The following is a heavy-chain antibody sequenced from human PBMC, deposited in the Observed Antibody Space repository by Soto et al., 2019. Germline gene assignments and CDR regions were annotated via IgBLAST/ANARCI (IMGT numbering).Heavy chain of an antibody. D-gene: IGHD3-3*01. CDR1: GFTFTSSA. CDR2: IVVGSGNT. V-gene: IGHV1-58*01. CDR3: AANSLRFLEWLSDYFDY. J-gene: IGHJ4*02. Sequence: GASVKVSCKASGFTFTSSAVQWVRQARGQRLEWIGWIVVGSGNTNYAQKFQERVTITRDMSTSTAYMELSSLRSEDTAVYYCAANSLRFLEWLSDYFDYWGQGTLVTVSS.